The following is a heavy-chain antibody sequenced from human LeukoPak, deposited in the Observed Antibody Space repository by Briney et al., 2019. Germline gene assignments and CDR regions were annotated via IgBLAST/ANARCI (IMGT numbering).Heavy chain of an antibody. D-gene: IGHD2-2*02. J-gene: IGHJ6*03. Sequence: GASVKVSCKASGYTFTSYGISWVRQAPGQGLEWMGWISAYNGNTNYAQKLQGRVTMTTDTSTSTAYMELRSLRSDDTAVYYCARARSRYCSSTSCYTRRWGNYYYYYMDVWGKGTTVTVSS. V-gene: IGHV1-18*01. CDR1: GYTFTSYG. CDR2: ISAYNGNT. CDR3: ARARSRYCSSTSCYTRRWGNYYYYYMDV.